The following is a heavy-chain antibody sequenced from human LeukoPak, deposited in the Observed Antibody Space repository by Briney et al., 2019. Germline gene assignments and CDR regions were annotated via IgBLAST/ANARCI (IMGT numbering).Heavy chain of an antibody. V-gene: IGHV3-21*01. CDR3: ARKENILTGYYDH. J-gene: IGHJ5*02. Sequence: GGSLRLSCAASGFTFSSYAMSWVRQAPGKGLEWVSSISSDSNYIYYADSVKGRFTISRDNAWNSLYLQMNSLRGEDTAVYYCARKENILTGYYDHWGQGTLVTVSS. CDR2: ISSDSNYI. D-gene: IGHD3-9*01. CDR1: GFTFSSYA.